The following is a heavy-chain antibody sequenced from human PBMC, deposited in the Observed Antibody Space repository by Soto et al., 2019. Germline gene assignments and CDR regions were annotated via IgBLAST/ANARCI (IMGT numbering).Heavy chain of an antibody. V-gene: IGHV3-33*01. D-gene: IGHD6-6*01. CDR2: IWYDGSNK. J-gene: IGHJ5*02. Sequence: PGGSLRLSCAASGFTFSSYGMHWVRQAPGKGLEWVAVIWYDGSNKYYADSVKGRFTISRDNSKNTLYLQMNSLRAEDTAVYYCARDSGIAARPPWFDPWGQGTLVTVSS. CDR3: ARDSGIAARPPWFDP. CDR1: GFTFSSYG.